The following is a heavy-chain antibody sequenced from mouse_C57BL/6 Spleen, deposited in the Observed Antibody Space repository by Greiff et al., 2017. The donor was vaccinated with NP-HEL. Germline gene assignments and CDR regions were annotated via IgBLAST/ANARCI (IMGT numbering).Heavy chain of an antibody. Sequence: QVQLQQPGAELVMPGASVKLSCKASGYTFTSYWMHWVKQRPGQGLEWIGEIDPSDSYTNYNQKFKGKSTLTVDKSSSTAYMQLSSLTSEDSAVYYCARRDDYLDYWGRGTTLTVSS. D-gene: IGHD2-3*01. CDR1: GYTFTSYW. V-gene: IGHV1-69*01. J-gene: IGHJ2*01. CDR3: ARRDDYLDY. CDR2: IDPSDSYT.